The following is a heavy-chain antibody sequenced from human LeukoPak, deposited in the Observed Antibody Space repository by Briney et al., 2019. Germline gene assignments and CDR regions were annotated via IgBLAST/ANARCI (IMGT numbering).Heavy chain of an antibody. Sequence: KASETLSLTCAVYGVSFSGYYWSWIRQPPGKGLEWIGEINHSGSTNYNPSLKSRVTISVDTSKNQFSLKLSSVTAADTAVYYCAREELTGDHYWGQGTLVTVSS. CDR3: AREELTGDHY. CDR2: INHSGST. D-gene: IGHD7-27*01. V-gene: IGHV4-34*01. J-gene: IGHJ4*02. CDR1: GVSFSGYY.